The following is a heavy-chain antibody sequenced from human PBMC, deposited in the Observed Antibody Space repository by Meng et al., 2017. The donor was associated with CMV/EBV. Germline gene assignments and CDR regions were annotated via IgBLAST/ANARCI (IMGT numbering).Heavy chain of an antibody. Sequence: QITLKEAGPQLVKPTQTLTLTCTVSGFSISSGGVGVGWIRQPPGKGLEWLALIYWDDDKRYSPSLKRRLTISKDTSKNQLVLTMTNMDPVDTATYYCARVDTAKLHFDYWGQGTLVTVSS. D-gene: IGHD5-18*01. J-gene: IGHJ4*02. CDR1: GFSISSGGVG. CDR3: ARVDTAKLHFDY. CDR2: IYWDDDK. V-gene: IGHV2-5*02.